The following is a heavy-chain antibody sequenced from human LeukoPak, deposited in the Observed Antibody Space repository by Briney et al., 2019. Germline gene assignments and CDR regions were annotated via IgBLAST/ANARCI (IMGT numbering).Heavy chain of an antibody. V-gene: IGHV3-53*01. CDR3: AREATPAQYYFDS. J-gene: IGHJ4*02. CDR2: VYSADST. Sequence: GGSLRLSCAASGFIVSNNYMSWVRQAPGQGLEWVSVVYSADSTHYADSVKGRFTISRDNSKNTLYLQMNSPRAEDTAVYFCAREATPAQYYFDSWGQGTLVTVSS. CDR1: GFIVSNNY.